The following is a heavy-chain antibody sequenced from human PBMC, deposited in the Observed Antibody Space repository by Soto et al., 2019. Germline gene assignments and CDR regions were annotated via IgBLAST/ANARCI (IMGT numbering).Heavy chain of an antibody. Sequence: SETLSLTCAVYGGSFSGYYWSWIRQPPGKGLEWIGEINHSGSTNYNPSLKSRVTISVDTSKNQFSLKLSSVTAADTAVYYCARIGETTVRPVDYWGQGTLVTVSS. CDR1: GGSFSGYY. D-gene: IGHD4-4*01. V-gene: IGHV4-34*01. J-gene: IGHJ4*02. CDR3: ARIGETTVRPVDY. CDR2: INHSGST.